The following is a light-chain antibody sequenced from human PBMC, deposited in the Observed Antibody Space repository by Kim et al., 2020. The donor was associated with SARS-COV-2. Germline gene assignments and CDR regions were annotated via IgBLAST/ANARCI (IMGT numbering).Light chain of an antibody. V-gene: IGLV3-21*04. CDR3: QVWDSSSDHVV. CDR1: NIGSKS. Sequence: PGKAARITCGGNNIGSKSVHWYQHKPGQAPVLVIYYDSDRPSGIPERFSGSNSGNTATLTISRVEAGDEADYYCQVWDSSSDHVVFGGGTQLTVL. J-gene: IGLJ2*01. CDR2: YDS.